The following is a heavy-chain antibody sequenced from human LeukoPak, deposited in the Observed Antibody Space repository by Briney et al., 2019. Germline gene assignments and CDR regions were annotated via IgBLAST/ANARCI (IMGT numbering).Heavy chain of an antibody. D-gene: IGHD5-18*01. V-gene: IGHV3-23*01. CDR1: GFTFSSHA. CDR2: ISGSGGST. J-gene: IGHJ4*02. Sequence: PGGSLRLSCAASGFTFSSHAMSWVRQAPGKGLEWVSAISGSGGSTYYADSVKGRFTISRDNSKNTLYLQMNSLRAEDTAVYYCAKGLVLGTAMVPFDYWGQGTLVTVSS. CDR3: AKGLVLGTAMVPFDY.